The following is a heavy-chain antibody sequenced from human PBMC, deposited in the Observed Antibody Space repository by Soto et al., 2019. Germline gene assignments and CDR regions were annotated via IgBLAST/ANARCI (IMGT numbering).Heavy chain of an antibody. D-gene: IGHD3-9*01. CDR1: GFMFTRST. J-gene: IGHJ3*02. CDR3: ARVGTGSSTPLDI. CDR2: ITSASDYI. Sequence: PGGSLRLSCVASGFMFTRSTMNWVRQAPGKGLEWVSSITSASDYIFYADSVKGRFTISRDNAKNSLYLQMNSLRAEDTAVYYCARVGTGSSTPLDIWGQGTMVPSPQ. V-gene: IGHV3-21*01.